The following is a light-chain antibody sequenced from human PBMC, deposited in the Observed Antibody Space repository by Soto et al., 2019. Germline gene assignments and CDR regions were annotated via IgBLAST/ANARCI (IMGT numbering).Light chain of an antibody. Sequence: EIVMTQSPATLSVSPGERATLSCRASQSVNSNLAWYQQKPGQAPRLLIYGASTRATGIPARFSGSGSGTEFTFTISSLQPEDFAVYYCQQYNKWPPGWTFVPGTKVDIK. CDR3: QQYNKWPPGWT. CDR1: QSVNSN. CDR2: GAS. V-gene: IGKV3-15*01. J-gene: IGKJ3*01.